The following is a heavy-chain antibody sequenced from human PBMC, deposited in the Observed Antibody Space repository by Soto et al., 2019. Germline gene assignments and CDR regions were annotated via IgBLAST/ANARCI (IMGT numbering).Heavy chain of an antibody. Sequence: SETLSLTCTVSGGSISSGDYYWSRIRQPPGKGLEWIGYIYYSGSTYYKPSLKSRVTISVDTSKNQFSLKLSSVTAADTAVYYCARGFNYYDSSGYYYDYWGQGTLVTVYS. V-gene: IGHV4-30-4*01. CDR3: ARGFNYYDSSGYYYDY. J-gene: IGHJ4*02. D-gene: IGHD3-22*01. CDR1: GGSISSGDYY. CDR2: IYYSGST.